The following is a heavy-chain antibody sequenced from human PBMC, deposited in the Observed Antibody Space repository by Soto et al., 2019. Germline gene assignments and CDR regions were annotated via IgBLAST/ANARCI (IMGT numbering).Heavy chain of an antibody. CDR1: VFTFSSYA. Sequence: GGSLRLSCAASVFTFSSYAMSWVRQAPGKGLEWVSAISGSGGSTYYADSVKGRFTISRDNSKNTLYLQMNSLRAEDTAVYYCAKGLLTYYDISEHDYWGQGTLVTVSS. CDR3: AKGLLTYYDISEHDY. CDR2: ISGSGGST. J-gene: IGHJ4*02. V-gene: IGHV3-23*01. D-gene: IGHD3-9*01.